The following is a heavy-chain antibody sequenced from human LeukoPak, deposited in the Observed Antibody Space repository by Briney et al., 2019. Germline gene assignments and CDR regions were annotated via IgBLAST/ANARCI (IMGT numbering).Heavy chain of an antibody. D-gene: IGHD6-13*01. Sequence: SETLSLTCTVSGGSISSSSYYWGWIRQPPGKGLEWIGEINHSGSTNYNPSLKSRVTISVDTSKNQFSLKLSSLTAADTAVYYCARERRHSSSHTKYYYYYYMDVWGKGTTVTVSS. V-gene: IGHV4-39*07. CDR2: INHSGST. CDR3: ARERRHSSSHTKYYYYYYMDV. CDR1: GGSISSSSYY. J-gene: IGHJ6*03.